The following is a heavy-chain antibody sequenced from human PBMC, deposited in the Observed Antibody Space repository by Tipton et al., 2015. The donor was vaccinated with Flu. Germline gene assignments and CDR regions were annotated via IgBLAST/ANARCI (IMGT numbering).Heavy chain of an antibody. CDR1: GDSIGSDYF. CDR3: ARAESSVWAGYYYGLDV. Sequence: TLSLTCSVSGDSIGSDYFWGWIRQPPGKGLQWIGRIHTSGTTYYKPSLKSRVTISFDTSKNHFSLNVRSVTAADTAVYFCARAESSVWAGYYYGLDVWGPGTTVAVSS. CDR2: IHTSGTT. D-gene: IGHD6-19*01. J-gene: IGHJ6*02. V-gene: IGHV4-38-2*02.